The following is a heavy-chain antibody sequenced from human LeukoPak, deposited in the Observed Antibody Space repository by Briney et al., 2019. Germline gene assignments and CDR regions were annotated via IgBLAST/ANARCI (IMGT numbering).Heavy chain of an antibody. CDR1: GFTFSDAW. J-gene: IGHJ4*02. CDR3: TTWSSQFDY. Sequence: PGGSLRLSCAASGFTFSDAWMTWVRQAPGKGLECVGFIQSKTDGGTTDSAAPVKGRFTVSRDDSKSTLYLQMNSLKTEDTAVYYCTTWSSQFDYWGQGTLVTVSS. D-gene: IGHD6-6*01. CDR2: IQSKTDGGTT. V-gene: IGHV3-15*01.